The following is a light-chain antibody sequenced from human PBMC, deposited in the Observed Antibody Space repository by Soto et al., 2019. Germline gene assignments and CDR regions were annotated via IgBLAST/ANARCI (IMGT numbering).Light chain of an antibody. CDR3: QRLISYPWT. Sequence: DIPLTQSPSFLSASVGDRVTITCRASRGITTYLAWYQQKPGRAPKLLIYSAFTLQSGVPSRFSGSGSGTEFTLTISSLQPEDFATYYCQRLISYPWTFGQGTNVELK. J-gene: IGKJ1*01. CDR2: SAF. V-gene: IGKV1-9*01. CDR1: RGITTY.